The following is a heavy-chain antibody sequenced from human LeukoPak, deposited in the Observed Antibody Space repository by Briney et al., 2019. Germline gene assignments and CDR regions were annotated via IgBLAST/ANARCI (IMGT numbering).Heavy chain of an antibody. J-gene: IGHJ4*02. D-gene: IGHD3-22*01. CDR1: GYTFTGYY. Sequence: ASVKVSCKASGYTFTGYYMHWVRQAPGQGLEWMGWINPNSGGTNYAQKFQGRVTMTRETSISTAYMELSRLRSDDTAVYYCASPLRGHYDSSGYYDYWGQGTLVTVSS. CDR3: ASPLRGHYDSSGYYDY. CDR2: INPNSGGT. V-gene: IGHV1-2*02.